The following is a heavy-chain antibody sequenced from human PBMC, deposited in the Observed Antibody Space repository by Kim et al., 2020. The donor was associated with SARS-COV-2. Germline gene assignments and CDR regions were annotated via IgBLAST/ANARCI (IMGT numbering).Heavy chain of an antibody. Sequence: GGSLRLSCAASGFTFSSYGMHWVRQAPGKGLEWVAVIWYDGSNKYYADSVKGRFTISRDNSKNTLYLQMNSLRAEDMAVYYCAKDLRGGSSFFDYWGQGTLVTVSS. CDR1: GFTFSSYG. D-gene: IGHD2-15*01. V-gene: IGHV3-33*06. J-gene: IGHJ4*02. CDR2: IWYDGSNK. CDR3: AKDLRGGSSFFDY.